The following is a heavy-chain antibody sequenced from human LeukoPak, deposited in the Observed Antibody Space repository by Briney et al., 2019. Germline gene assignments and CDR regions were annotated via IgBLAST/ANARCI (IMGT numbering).Heavy chain of an antibody. CDR2: IYYSGST. V-gene: IGHV4-31*03. Sequence: PSQTLSLTRTLSGGSISSGSYYWSWIRQHPGKGLEWIGYIYYSGSTYCNPSLKSRVTISVDTSKNQFSLKLSSVTAADTAVYYCARDAGSGYDSPYFDYWGQGTLVTVSS. J-gene: IGHJ4*02. D-gene: IGHD5-12*01. CDR3: ARDAGSGYDSPYFDY. CDR1: GGSISSGSYY.